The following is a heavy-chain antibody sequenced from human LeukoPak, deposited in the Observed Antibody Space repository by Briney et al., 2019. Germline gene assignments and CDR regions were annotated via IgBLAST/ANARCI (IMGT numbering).Heavy chain of an antibody. J-gene: IGHJ4*02. V-gene: IGHV3-21*01. CDR2: ISSSSSYI. CDR1: GFTFSSYS. D-gene: IGHD4-17*01. Sequence: KSGGSLRLSCAASGFTFSSYSMNWVRQAPGKGLEWVSSISSSSSYIYYADSVKGRFTISRDNAKNSLYLQMNSLRAEDTAVYYCAREVYGELAFENWGQGTLVTVSS. CDR3: AREVYGELAFEN.